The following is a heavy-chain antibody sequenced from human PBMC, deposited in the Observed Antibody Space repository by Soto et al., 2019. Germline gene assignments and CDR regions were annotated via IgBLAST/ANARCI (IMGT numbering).Heavy chain of an antibody. CDR3: ARKPKVPAASYDY. J-gene: IGHJ4*02. D-gene: IGHD2-2*01. CDR1: GFTFSSYW. V-gene: IGHV3-7*01. CDR2: IKQDGSEK. Sequence: EVQLVESGGGLVQPGGSLRLSCAASGFTFSSYWMSWVRQAPGKGLEWVANIKQDGSEKYYVDSVKGRFTISRDNAKNSLYLQMNSLRAEDTAVYYCARKPKVPAASYDYWGQGPLVTVSS.